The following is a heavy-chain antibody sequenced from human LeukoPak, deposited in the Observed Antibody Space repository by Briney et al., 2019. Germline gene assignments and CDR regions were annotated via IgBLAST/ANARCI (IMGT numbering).Heavy chain of an antibody. Sequence: PGGSLRLSCAASGFTFSSYSMNWVRQAPGKGLEWVSSISSSSSYIYYADSVKGRFTISRDNAKNSLYLQMNSLRAEDTAVYYCARVPRYSGSQNSPDDYWGQGTLVTVSS. V-gene: IGHV3-21*01. CDR1: GFTFSSYS. D-gene: IGHD1-26*01. CDR2: ISSSSSYI. J-gene: IGHJ4*02. CDR3: ARVPRYSGSQNSPDDY.